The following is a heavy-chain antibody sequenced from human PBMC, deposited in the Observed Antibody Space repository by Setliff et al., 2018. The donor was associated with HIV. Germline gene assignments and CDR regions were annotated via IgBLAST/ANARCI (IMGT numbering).Heavy chain of an antibody. V-gene: IGHV1-2*06. CDR1: GYTFTSYV. J-gene: IGHJ4*02. CDR3: ARARSDDIVVVPAAITYYDSSGYYYDY. Sequence: ASVKVSCKASGYTFTSYVMHWVRQAPGQGLEGMGRINPDSGGTNSAQKFQGRVTMTRDTSISTAYMELSRLRSDDTAVYYCARARSDDIVVVPAAITYYDSSGYYYDYWGQGTLVTVSS. CDR2: INPDSGGT. D-gene: IGHD3-22*01.